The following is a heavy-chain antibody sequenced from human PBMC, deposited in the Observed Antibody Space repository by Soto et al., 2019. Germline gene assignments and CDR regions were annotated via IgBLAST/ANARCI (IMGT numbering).Heavy chain of an antibody. D-gene: IGHD2-15*01. J-gene: IGHJ4*02. CDR3: AKDHGGGNFFLYFDL. CDR2: ISYEGSRI. V-gene: IGHV3-30*18. Sequence: SLRLSCAASGFSFRNYGMHWVRQAPGKGLEWVAVISYEGSRISYAASVKGRFTISRDNSKNAVLLQMNRLTPDDTAVYSCAKDHGGGNFFLYFDLWGQGTLVTVSS. CDR1: GFSFRNYG.